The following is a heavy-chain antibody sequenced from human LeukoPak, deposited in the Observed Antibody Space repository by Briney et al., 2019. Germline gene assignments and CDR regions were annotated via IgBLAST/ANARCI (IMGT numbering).Heavy chain of an antibody. J-gene: IGHJ4*02. CDR1: GGTFSSYA. CDR2: IIPIFGTA. V-gene: IGHV1-69*06. CDR3: ARVTTVTTGYYFDY. Sequence: GASVKVSCKASGGTFSSYAISWVRQAPGQGLEWMGGIIPIFGTANYAQKFQGRVTITADKSTSTAYMELSSLRSEDTAVYYCARVTTVTTGYYFDYWGQGTLVTVSS. D-gene: IGHD4-17*01.